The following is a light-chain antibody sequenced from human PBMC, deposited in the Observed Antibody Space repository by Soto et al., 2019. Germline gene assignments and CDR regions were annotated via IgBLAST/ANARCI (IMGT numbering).Light chain of an antibody. J-gene: IGLJ2*01. Sequence: QSALTQRPSASGSPGQSVTICCAGTRDDVGGYNYVSWYQHHPGKAPKLLIYEVTKRPSGVPDRFSGSKSGNTAYLTVSGLRAEDEALYYCSSYVVSNVVFFGGGTKLTVL. CDR1: RDDVGGYNY. V-gene: IGLV2-8*01. CDR2: EVT. CDR3: SSYVVSNVVF.